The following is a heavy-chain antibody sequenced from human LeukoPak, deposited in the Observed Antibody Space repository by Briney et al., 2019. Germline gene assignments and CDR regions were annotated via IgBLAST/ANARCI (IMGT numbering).Heavy chain of an antibody. CDR3: ARVSGYGTHYYYGMDV. CDR1: GFTFSSYS. Sequence: PGGSLRLSCAASGFTFSSYSMNWVRQAPGKGLEWVSSISSSSSYIYYADSVKGRFTISRDNAKNSLYLQMNSLRAEDTAVYYCARVSGYGTHYYYGMDVWGQGTTVTVSS. CDR2: ISSSSSYI. J-gene: IGHJ6*02. D-gene: IGHD5-12*01. V-gene: IGHV3-21*01.